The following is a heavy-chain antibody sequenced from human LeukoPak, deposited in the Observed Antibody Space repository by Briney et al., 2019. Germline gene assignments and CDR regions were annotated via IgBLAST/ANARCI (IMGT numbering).Heavy chain of an antibody. J-gene: IGHJ4*02. CDR1: GFTFSSYW. Sequence: SGGSLRLSCAASGFTFSSYWMSWVRQAPGKGLEWVANIKQDGSEKYYVDSVKGRFTISRDNAKNSLYLQMNSLRAEDTAVYYCARETGYSSLRYAPGFDYWGQGTLVTVSS. CDR3: ARETGYSSLRYAPGFDY. V-gene: IGHV3-7*01. CDR2: IKQDGSEK. D-gene: IGHD6-19*01.